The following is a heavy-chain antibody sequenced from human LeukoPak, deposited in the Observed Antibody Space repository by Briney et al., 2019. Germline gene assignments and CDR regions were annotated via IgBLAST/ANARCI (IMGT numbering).Heavy chain of an antibody. V-gene: IGHV4-34*01. J-gene: IGHJ6*03. CDR2: INHSGST. CDR1: GGSFSGYY. CDR3: AREELWFGEPTPKKGYMDV. Sequence: PSETLSLTCAVYGGSFSGYYWSWIRQPPGKGLEWIGEINHSGSTNYNPSLKSRVTISVDTSKNQFSLKLSSVTAADTAVYYCAREELWFGEPTPKKGYMDVWGKGTTVTVSS. D-gene: IGHD3-10*01.